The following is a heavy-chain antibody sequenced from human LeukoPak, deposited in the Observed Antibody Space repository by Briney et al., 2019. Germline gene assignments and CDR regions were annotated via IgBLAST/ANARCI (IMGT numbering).Heavy chain of an antibody. CDR1: GYSISSGYY. J-gene: IGHJ6*03. V-gene: IGHV4-38-2*02. CDR3: ARPYGSVGGYMDV. Sequence: SETLSLTCTVSGYSISSGYYWGWIRQPPGKGLEWIGSIYHSGSTYYNPSLKSRVTISVDTSKNQFSLKLSSVTAADTAVYYCARPYGSVGGYMDVWGKGTTVTISS. CDR2: IYHSGST. D-gene: IGHD3-10*01.